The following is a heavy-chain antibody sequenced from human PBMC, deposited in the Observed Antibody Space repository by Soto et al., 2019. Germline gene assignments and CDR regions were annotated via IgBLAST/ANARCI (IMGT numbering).Heavy chain of an antibody. Sequence: SETLSLTCTVSGGSISSYYWSWIRQPPGKGLEWIGYIYYSGSTNYNPSLKSRVTISVDTSKNQFSLKLSSVTAADTAVYYCAREKRGVIDYWGQGTRVTVSS. CDR1: GGSISSYY. J-gene: IGHJ4*02. D-gene: IGHD3-10*01. CDR2: IYYSGST. CDR3: AREKRGVIDY. V-gene: IGHV4-59*01.